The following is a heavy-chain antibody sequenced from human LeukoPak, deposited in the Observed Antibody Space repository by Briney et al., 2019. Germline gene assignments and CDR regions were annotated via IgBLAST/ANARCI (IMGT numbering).Heavy chain of an antibody. D-gene: IGHD6-6*01. J-gene: IGHJ4*02. CDR1: GASISSSNYY. Sequence: SATLSLTCTVSGASISSSNYYWGWIRQTPGKGLEWIGSIFYSGISYSNLSLKSRVSLSVDTSKNQFSLRLNSVTAADTAVYYCATIRYSSSSGRDFWGQGTLVTVSS. CDR2: IFYSGIS. V-gene: IGHV4-39*07. CDR3: ATIRYSSSSGRDF.